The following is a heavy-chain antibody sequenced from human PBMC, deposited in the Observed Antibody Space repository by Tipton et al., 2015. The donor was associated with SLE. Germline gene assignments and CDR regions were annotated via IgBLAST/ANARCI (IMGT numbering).Heavy chain of an antibody. CDR1: GYTFTSYY. J-gene: IGHJ4*02. D-gene: IGHD7-27*01. Sequence: QSGAEVKKPGSSVKVSCKASGYTFTSYYMHWVRQAPGQGLEWMGIINPSGGSTSYAQKFQGRVTMTRDTSTSTVYMELSSLRSEDTAVYYCARRNWDQGFDYWGQGTLVTVSS. CDR3: ARRNWDQGFDY. CDR2: INPSGGST. V-gene: IGHV1-46*01.